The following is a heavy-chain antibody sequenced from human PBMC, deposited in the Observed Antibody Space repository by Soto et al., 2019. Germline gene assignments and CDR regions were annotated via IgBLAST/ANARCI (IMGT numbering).Heavy chain of an antibody. V-gene: IGHV3-30-3*01. J-gene: IGHJ4*02. CDR1: GFTFSSYA. D-gene: IGHD6-13*01. CDR2: ISYDGSNK. CDR3: ARAGIAAQFDY. Sequence: QVQLVESGGGVVLPGRSLRLSCAASGFTFSSYAMHWVGQAPGKGLEWVAVISYDGSNKYYADSVKGRFTISRDNSKNTLYLQMNSLRAEDTAVYYCARAGIAAQFDYWGQGTLVTVSS.